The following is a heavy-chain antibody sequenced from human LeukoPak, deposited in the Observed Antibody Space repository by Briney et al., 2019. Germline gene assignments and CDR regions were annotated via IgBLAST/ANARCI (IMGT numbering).Heavy chain of an antibody. J-gene: IGHJ6*03. D-gene: IGHD2-2*01. Sequence: PETLSLTPTVSGGSLCSGSYYWGWIRQPPGKGREWMGGIYHSGSTYYNPSPKSRAPISVETPKNQFSLKLSSVTAADTAVYYCARQGCSSTSCYAYYYYYMDVWGKGTTVTVSS. V-gene: IGHV4-39*01. CDR2: IYHSGST. CDR1: GGSLCSGSYY. CDR3: ARQGCSSTSCYAYYYYYMDV.